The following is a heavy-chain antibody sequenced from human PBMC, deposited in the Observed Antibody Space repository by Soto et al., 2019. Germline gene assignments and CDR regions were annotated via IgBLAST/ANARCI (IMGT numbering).Heavy chain of an antibody. V-gene: IGHV4-31*03. CDR3: ARDRGFGMDV. CDR1: GGSTSGGNYY. Sequence: QVQLQESGPGLAKPSETLSLTCTVSGGSTSGGNYYWNWIRQHPGQGLEWIGNIYNSGSTYYNPSLESRVIISVDTSKNQLSLRLSSVTAADTAVYYCARDRGFGMDVWGQGTTVTVSS. CDR2: IYNSGST. J-gene: IGHJ6*02.